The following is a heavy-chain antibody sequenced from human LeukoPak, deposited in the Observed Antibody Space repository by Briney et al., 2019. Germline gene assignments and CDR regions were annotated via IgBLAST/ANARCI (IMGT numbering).Heavy chain of an antibody. D-gene: IGHD2-2*01. Sequence: PSETLSLTCTVSGVSFTSYYLSWLRQPPARGLELIGCIFGSGSTNYNPSLKSRLAISLDTSKNQFSLKLSYVTAADTAVYFCAGRYCSGTTCYYFDAWGPGTLVTVSS. CDR2: IFGSGST. J-gene: IGHJ4*02. CDR3: AGRYCSGTTCYYFDA. CDR1: GVSFTSYY. V-gene: IGHV4-59*08.